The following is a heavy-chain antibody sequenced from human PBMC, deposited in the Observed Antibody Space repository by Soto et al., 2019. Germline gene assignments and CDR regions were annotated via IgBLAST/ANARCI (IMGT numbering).Heavy chain of an antibody. CDR1: GGSFSGYY. Sequence: SETLSLTWAVYGGSFSGYYWSWIRQPPGKGLEWIGEITHSGSTNYNPSLKSRVTISVDTSKNQFSLKLSSVTAADTAVYYCARGPPTFSPKKNWFDPWGQGTLVTVSS. V-gene: IGHV4-34*01. J-gene: IGHJ5*02. CDR2: ITHSGST. CDR3: ARGPPTFSPKKNWFDP.